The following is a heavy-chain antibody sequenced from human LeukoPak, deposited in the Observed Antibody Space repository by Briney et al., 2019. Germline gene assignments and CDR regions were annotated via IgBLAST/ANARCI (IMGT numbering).Heavy chain of an antibody. D-gene: IGHD6-13*01. V-gene: IGHV4-4*07. J-gene: IGHJ6*03. CDR1: GGAISSYY. Sequence: SQTLSLTCTVSGGAISSYYCSWIWQPAGKGLEWIGRIYTRGSTTHTPAHKSRVTISVGTSKTQCSLKLSSVTAADTAVYYCARDHVMAAATNYYYYYMDVWGKETKVTVSS. CDR3: ARDHVMAAATNYYYYYMDV. CDR2: IYTRGST.